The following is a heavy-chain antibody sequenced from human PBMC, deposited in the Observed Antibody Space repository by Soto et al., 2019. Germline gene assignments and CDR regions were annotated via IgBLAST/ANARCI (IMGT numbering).Heavy chain of an antibody. D-gene: IGHD3-9*01. J-gene: IGHJ1*01. CDR2: ISSNGGST. CDR3: VKAKLGGYDILTGYYEYFQH. V-gene: IGHV3-64D*09. CDR1: GFTFSSYA. Sequence: LRLSCSASGFTFSSYAMHWVRQAPGKGLEYVSAISSNGGSTYYADSVKGRFTISRDNSKNTLYLQMSSLRAEDTAVYYCVKAKLGGYDILTGYYEYFQHWGQGTLVTVSS.